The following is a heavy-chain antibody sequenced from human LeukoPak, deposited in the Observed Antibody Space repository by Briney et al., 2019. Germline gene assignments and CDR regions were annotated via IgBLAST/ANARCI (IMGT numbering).Heavy chain of an antibody. CDR3: ARLSGYSSGHYYSDY. CDR2: IYYRGST. D-gene: IGHD3-22*01. CDR1: GGSISSDY. V-gene: IGHV4-59*01. J-gene: IGHJ4*02. Sequence: TSETLSLTCTVSGGSISSDYWSWIRQPPGKGLEWIRYIYYRGSTNYNPSLKSRVTISVDTSKNQFSLKLSSVTAADTAVYYCARLSGYSSGHYYSDYWGQGTLVTVSS.